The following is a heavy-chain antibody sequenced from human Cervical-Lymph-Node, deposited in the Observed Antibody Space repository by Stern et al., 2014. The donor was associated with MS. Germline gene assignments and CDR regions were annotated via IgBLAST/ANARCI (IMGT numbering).Heavy chain of an antibody. CDR2: INPSGGST. D-gene: IGHD5-18*01. CDR3: AREPVTNGYSYGHGFLAY. V-gene: IGHV1-46*03. Sequence: VQLVQSGAEVKKPGASVKVSCKASGYTFTSYYMHWVRQAPGQGLEWMGIINPSGGSTSYAQKFQGRVTMTRDTSTSTVYMELSSLRSEDTAVYYCAREPVTNGYSYGHGFLAYCGQGTLFTVSS. J-gene: IGHJ4*02. CDR1: GYTFTSYY.